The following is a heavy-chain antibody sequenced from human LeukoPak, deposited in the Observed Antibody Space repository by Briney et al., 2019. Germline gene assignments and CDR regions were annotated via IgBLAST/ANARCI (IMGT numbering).Heavy chain of an antibody. J-gene: IGHJ4*02. CDR3: ARGDSSGHPAFDY. CDR1: GGSISNNY. CDR2: FYNSGST. Sequence: KTSETLSLTCTVSGGSISNNYWTWIRQPPGKGLEWIGYFYNSGSTNYNPSLKSRVTISVDTFKNQFSLKLTSVTAADTAVYYCARGDSSGHPAFDYWGQGTLVTVSS. V-gene: IGHV4-59*01. D-gene: IGHD3-22*01.